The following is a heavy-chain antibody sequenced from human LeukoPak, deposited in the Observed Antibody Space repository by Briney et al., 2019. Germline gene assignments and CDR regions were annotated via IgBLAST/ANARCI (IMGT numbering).Heavy chain of an antibody. CDR2: INPNSGGT. Sequence: GASVKVSCKASGYTFTGYYMHWVRQAPGQGLEWMGWINPNSGGTSYAQKFQGRVTMTRDTSISTAYMELSRLRSDDTAVYYCARDVRVPAAGTPGYWGQGTLVTVSS. D-gene: IGHD2-2*01. CDR1: GYTFTGYY. CDR3: ARDVRVPAAGTPGY. V-gene: IGHV1-2*02. J-gene: IGHJ4*02.